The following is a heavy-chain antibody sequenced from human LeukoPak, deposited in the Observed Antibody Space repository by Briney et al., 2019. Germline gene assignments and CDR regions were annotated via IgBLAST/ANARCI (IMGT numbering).Heavy chain of an antibody. CDR2: IYSGGST. J-gene: IGHJ4*02. Sequence: GGSLRLSCAASGFTVSSNYMSWVRQAPGKGLEWVSVIYSGGSTYYADSVKGRFTISRDNSKNTLYLQMNSLRAEDTAVYYCARGYIDYVWGSYRYRGYYFDYWGQGTLVTVSS. D-gene: IGHD3-16*02. CDR3: ARGYIDYVWGSYRYRGYYFDY. CDR1: GFTVSSNY. V-gene: IGHV3-66*01.